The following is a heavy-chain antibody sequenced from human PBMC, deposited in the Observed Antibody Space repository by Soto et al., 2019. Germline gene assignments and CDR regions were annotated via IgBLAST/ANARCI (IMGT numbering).Heavy chain of an antibody. CDR3: ARDYRASYPAYYYYGMDV. Sequence: QVQLQESGPGLVKPSQTLSLTCTVSGGSISSGGYYWSWIRQHPGKGLEWIGYIYYSTYYNPSLKSRVNISVDTSKNQFSLKLSSVTAADTAVYYCARDYRASYPAYYYYGMDVWGQGTTVTVSS. J-gene: IGHJ6*02. CDR1: GGSISSGGYY. V-gene: IGHV4-31*03. D-gene: IGHD3-16*02. CDR2: IYYST.